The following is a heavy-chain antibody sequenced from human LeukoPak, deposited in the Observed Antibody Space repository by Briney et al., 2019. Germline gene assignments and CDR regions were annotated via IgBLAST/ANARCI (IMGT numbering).Heavy chain of an antibody. Sequence: SVKVSCKASGGTFSSYAISWVRQAPGQGLEWMGGIIPIFGTANYAQKFQGRVTITTDESTSTAYMELSSLRSEDTAVYYCERGGGDSSSYFDYWGQGTLVTVSS. CDR3: ERGGGDSSSYFDY. CDR2: IIPIFGTA. V-gene: IGHV1-69*05. CDR1: GGTFSSYA. D-gene: IGHD6-6*01. J-gene: IGHJ4*02.